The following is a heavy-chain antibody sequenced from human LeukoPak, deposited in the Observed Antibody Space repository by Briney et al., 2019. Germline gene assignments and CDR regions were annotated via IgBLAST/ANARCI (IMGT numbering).Heavy chain of an antibody. Sequence: PSETLSLTCTVSGGSISSYYWSWIRQPAGKGLEWIGRIYTSGSTNYNPSLKSRVAMSVDTSKNQFSLKLSSVTAADTAVYYCARVGSRWLVTDYYYYMDVWGKGTTVTVSS. CDR1: GGSISSYY. D-gene: IGHD6-19*01. J-gene: IGHJ6*03. CDR3: ARVGSRWLVTDYYYYMDV. CDR2: IYTSGST. V-gene: IGHV4-4*07.